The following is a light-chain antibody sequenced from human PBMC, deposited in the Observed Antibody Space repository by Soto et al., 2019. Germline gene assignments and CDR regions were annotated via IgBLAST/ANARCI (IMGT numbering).Light chain of an antibody. CDR1: NSDGGGYNY. CDR3: SSYAGSNNV. V-gene: IGLV2-8*01. CDR2: EVS. Sequence: QSVLTQPPSASGSPGQSVTISCTGTNSDGGGYNYVSWYQQHPGKAPKLMMYEVSKRPSGVPDRFSGSKSGNTASLTVSGLQAEDEADYYCSSYAGSNNVFGTGTKVTVL. J-gene: IGLJ1*01.